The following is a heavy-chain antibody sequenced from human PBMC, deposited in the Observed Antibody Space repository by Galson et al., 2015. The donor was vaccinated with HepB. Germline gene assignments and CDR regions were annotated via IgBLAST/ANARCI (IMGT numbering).Heavy chain of an antibody. J-gene: IGHJ6*02. CDR3: AKSGYLSGPPPYKYCALDV. V-gene: IGHV3-23*01. CDR2: IGTRDDT. Sequence: SLRLSCAVSGFMFSNFPMSWVRQASGAGPEWVSSIGTRDDTYYADSVKGRFTISRDNSTNTLYLQMNSLRADYAAVYYCAKSGYLSGPPPYKYCALDVWGQGTAVTVSS. D-gene: IGHD3-22*01. CDR1: GFMFSNFP.